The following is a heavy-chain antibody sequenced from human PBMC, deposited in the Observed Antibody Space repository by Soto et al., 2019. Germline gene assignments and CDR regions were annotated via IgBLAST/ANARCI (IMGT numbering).Heavy chain of an antibody. CDR3: ARGSPIFH. D-gene: IGHD3-9*01. CDR2: IYHSSST. V-gene: IGHV4-30-2*01. CDR1: GGSISSGGYS. J-gene: IGHJ4*02. Sequence: QLQLQESGSGLVKPSQTLSLTCAGSGGSISSGGYSWSWIRQPPGKGLECIGYIYHSSSTYYNPSVESRVTISLVRPSNQCALKMSLETAADAAVYYCARGSPIFHWGQGTQVTVSP.